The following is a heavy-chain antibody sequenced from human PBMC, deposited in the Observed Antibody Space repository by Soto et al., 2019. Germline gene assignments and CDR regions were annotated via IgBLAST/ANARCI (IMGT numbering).Heavy chain of an antibody. CDR3: ARQHTEYQLRYSGWFDP. V-gene: IGHV4-31*03. CDR2: IYYSGST. D-gene: IGHD2-2*01. CDR1: GGSISSGGYY. Sequence: SETLSLTCTVSGGSISSGGYYWSWIRQHPGKGLEWIGYIYYSGSTYYNPSLKSRVTISVDTSKNQFSLKLSSVTAADTAVYYCARQHTEYQLRYSGWFDPWGQGTLVTVS. J-gene: IGHJ5*02.